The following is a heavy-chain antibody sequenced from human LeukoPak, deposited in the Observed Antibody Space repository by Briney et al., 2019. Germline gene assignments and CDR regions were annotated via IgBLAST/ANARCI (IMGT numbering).Heavy chain of an antibody. D-gene: IGHD2-2*01. CDR2: IYSGGGT. J-gene: IGHJ6*03. CDR3: ARERSSKYYYYMDV. Sequence: GGSVRLSCAASGFTVSSNYMSWVRQAPGKGLEWVSVIYSGGGTYYADSVKGRFTVSRDNSKNTLYLQMNSLRAEDTAVYYCARERSSKYYYYMDVWGKGTTVTISS. CDR1: GFTVSSNY. V-gene: IGHV3-53*01.